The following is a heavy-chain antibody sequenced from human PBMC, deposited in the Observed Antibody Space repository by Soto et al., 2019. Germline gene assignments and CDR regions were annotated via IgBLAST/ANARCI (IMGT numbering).Heavy chain of an antibody. J-gene: IGHJ3*02. CDR1: GFTFSSYW. D-gene: IGHD3-3*01. Sequence: GGSLRLSCAASGFTFSSYWMHWVRQAPGKGLVWVSRINSDGSSTSYADSVKGRFTISRDNAKNTLYLQMNSLRAEDTAVYYCARDLRYYDFWSGSSGAFDIWGQGTMVTVSS. CDR2: INSDGSST. V-gene: IGHV3-74*01. CDR3: ARDLRYYDFWSGSSGAFDI.